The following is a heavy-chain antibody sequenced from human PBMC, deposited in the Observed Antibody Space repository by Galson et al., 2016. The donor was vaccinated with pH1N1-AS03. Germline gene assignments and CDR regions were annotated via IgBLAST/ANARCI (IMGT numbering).Heavy chain of an antibody. CDR1: GGTFSSYA. CDR3: ARDANSDFWSGHDAFDI. J-gene: IGHJ3*02. CDR2: IIAMFGTA. D-gene: IGHD3-3*01. Sequence: SVKVSCKASGGTFSSYAISWVRQAPGQGLEWMGGIIAMFGTANYAQKVQGRVTITADKSTSTAYMELSSLRSEDTAVYYCARDANSDFWSGHDAFDIWGQGTMVTVSS. V-gene: IGHV1-69*06.